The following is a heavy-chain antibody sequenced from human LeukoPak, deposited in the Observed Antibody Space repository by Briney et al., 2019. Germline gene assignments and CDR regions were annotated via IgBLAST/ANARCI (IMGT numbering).Heavy chain of an antibody. CDR3: ARYYDTLSYMDV. D-gene: IGHD3-9*01. J-gene: IGHJ6*03. Sequence: TSQTLSLTCIVSGDSLISGAHYWSWSRQAPGRGLEWLGYIFYSGRTYYNPSVKSRLDISINTSENQFSVKLSSVTAADTAVYYCARYYDTLSYMDVWGKGTTVTVSS. CDR1: GDSLISGAHY. CDR2: IFYSGRT. V-gene: IGHV4-30-4*08.